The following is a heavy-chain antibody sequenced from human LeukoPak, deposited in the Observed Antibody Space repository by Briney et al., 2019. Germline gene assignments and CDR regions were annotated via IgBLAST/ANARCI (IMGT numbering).Heavy chain of an antibody. D-gene: IGHD4-17*01. CDR1: GGSFNGYY. V-gene: IGHV4-34*01. Sequence: PSETLSLTCAVYGGSFNGYYWSWIRQLPGKGLEWIGEINHKGTTKYNPSLKSRVTLSADKSKKQFSLKLSSVTAADTAIYYCARSAGEIRQLVSVRFQHWGLGTLVTVPS. CDR3: ARSAGEIRQLVSVRFQH. J-gene: IGHJ1*01. CDR2: INHKGTT.